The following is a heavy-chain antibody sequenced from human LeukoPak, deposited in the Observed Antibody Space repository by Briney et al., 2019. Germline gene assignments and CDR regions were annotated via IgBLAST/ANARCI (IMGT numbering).Heavy chain of an antibody. D-gene: IGHD3-22*01. CDR3: ARGGWRSYYYDSSDVFDI. CDR1: GGSFSGYY. J-gene: IGHJ3*02. CDR2: INHSGST. V-gene: IGHV4-34*01. Sequence: SSETLSLTCAVYGGSFSGYYWSWIRQPPGKGLEWIGEINHSGSTNYNPSLKSRVTISVDTSKNQFSLKLCSVTAADTAVYYCARGGWRSYYYDSSDVFDIWGQGTMVTVSS.